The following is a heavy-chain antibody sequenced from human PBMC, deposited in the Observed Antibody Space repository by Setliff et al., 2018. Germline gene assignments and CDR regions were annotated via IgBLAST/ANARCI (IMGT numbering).Heavy chain of an antibody. V-gene: IGHV1-18*01. CDR2: ISPYNGNT. J-gene: IGHJ4*02. D-gene: IGHD6-13*01. Sequence: ASVKVSCKASGYSFTTYGINWVRQAPGQGLEWMGWISPYNGNTKYAQKFQGRVTMTSDTSTSTVYMEVNIVTSDDTAIYYCARGGLAAAGRKGVFEYWGQGTVVTVS. CDR1: GYSFTTYG. CDR3: ARGGLAAAGRKGVFEY.